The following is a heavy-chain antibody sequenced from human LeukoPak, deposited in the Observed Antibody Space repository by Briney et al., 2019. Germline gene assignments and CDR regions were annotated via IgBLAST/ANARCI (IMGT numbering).Heavy chain of an antibody. CDR3: ARDVYGSGSYYIDY. J-gene: IGHJ4*02. V-gene: IGHV3-21*01. Sequence: KPGGSLRLSCAASGFTFSSYSLNWVRQAPGKGLEWVSRISGISSYYADSVKGRFTISRDNAKNSLYLQMNSLRAEDTAVYYCARDVYGSGSYYIDYWGQGTLVTVSS. CDR1: GFTFSSYS. CDR2: ISGISSY. D-gene: IGHD3-10*01.